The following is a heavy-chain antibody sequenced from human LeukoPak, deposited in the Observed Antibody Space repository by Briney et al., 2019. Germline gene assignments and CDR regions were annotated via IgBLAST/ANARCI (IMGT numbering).Heavy chain of an antibody. V-gene: IGHV4-39*01. Sequence: SETLSLTCTVSGGSISSSSYYWGWIRQPPGKGLEWIGSIYYSGSTYYNPSLKSRVTISVDTSKNQFSLKLSSVTAADTAVYYCARQQGGPWRGLYYYYGMDVWGQGTTVTVSS. CDR3: ARQQGGPWRGLYYYYGMDV. J-gene: IGHJ6*02. CDR1: GGSISSSSYY. CDR2: IYYSGST. D-gene: IGHD3-3*01.